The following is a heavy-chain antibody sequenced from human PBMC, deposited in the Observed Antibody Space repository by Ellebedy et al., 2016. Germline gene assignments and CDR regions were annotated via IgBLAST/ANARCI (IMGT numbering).Heavy chain of an antibody. V-gene: IGHV4-34*01. D-gene: IGHD3-16*02. CDR3: ARHPDVPVIERGFDF. Sequence: GSLRLXXAVYGGSFSDYFWTWIRQSPGKGLEWIGEINHRGSTNYNQSLRSRVAISINTSRNQFSLQLNSVTSADTAIYYCARHPDVPVIERGFDFWGQGTLVTVSP. CDR1: GGSFSDYF. CDR2: INHRGST. J-gene: IGHJ4*02.